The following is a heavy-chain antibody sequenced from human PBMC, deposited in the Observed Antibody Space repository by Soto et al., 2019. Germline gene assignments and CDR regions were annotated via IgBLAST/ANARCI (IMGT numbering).Heavy chain of an antibody. V-gene: IGHV3-23*01. J-gene: IGHJ3*02. Sequence: EVQLLESGGGLVQPGGSLRLSCAASGFTFSSYAMSWVRQAPGKGLEWVSAISGSGGSTYYADSVKGRFTISRDNSKNPLYLKMNGLGAGDTAVYYWGKEGVGGGGAFDIWGQGTMVTVSS. CDR2: ISGSGGST. D-gene: IGHD3-16*01. CDR3: GKEGVGGGGAFDI. CDR1: GFTFSSYA.